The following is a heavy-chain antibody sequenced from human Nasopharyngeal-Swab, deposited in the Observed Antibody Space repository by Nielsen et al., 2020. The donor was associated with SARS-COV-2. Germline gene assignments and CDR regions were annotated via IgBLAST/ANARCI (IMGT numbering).Heavy chain of an antibody. CDR1: GGTFSSYA. D-gene: IGHD4-11*01. CDR2: IIPIFGTA. J-gene: IGHJ6*03. Sequence: SVKVSCKASGGTFSSYAISWVRQAPGQGVEWMGGIIPIFGTANYAQKFQGRVTITADESTSTAYMELSSLRSEDTAVYYCAIMTTVTSYLFYYYYYMDVWGKGTTVTVSS. CDR3: AIMTTVTSYLFYYYYYMDV. V-gene: IGHV1-69*13.